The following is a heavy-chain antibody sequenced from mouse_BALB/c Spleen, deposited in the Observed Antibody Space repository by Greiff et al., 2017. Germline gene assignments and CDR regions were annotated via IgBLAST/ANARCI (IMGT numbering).Heavy chain of an antibody. CDR3: ARRYGNYHAMDY. Sequence: EVKVVESGGGLVKLGGSLKLSCAASGFTFSSYYMSWVRQTPEKRLELVAAINSNGGSTYYPDTVKGRFTISRDNAKNTLYLQMSSLKSEDTALYYCARRYGNYHAMDYWGQGTSVTVSS. J-gene: IGHJ4*01. D-gene: IGHD2-10*02. CDR1: GFTFSSYY. V-gene: IGHV5-6-2*01. CDR2: INSNGGST.